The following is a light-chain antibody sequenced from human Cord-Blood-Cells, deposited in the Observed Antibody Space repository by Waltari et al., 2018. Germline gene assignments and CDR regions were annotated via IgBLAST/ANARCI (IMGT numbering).Light chain of an antibody. V-gene: IGKV3-15*01. CDR3: QQYNNWPPVT. Sequence: EIVMTQSPATLSVSPGERATLSCRASQSVSSNLAWYQQKPGQAPRLLIYGASTRATGIPARFSGSGSGTEFTLTLSSLQSEDFAVYYCQQYNNWPPVTFGPGTKVDIK. CDR2: GAS. CDR1: QSVSSN. J-gene: IGKJ3*01.